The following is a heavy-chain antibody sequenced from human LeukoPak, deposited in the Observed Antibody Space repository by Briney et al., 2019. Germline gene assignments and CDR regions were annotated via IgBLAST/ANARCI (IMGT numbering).Heavy chain of an antibody. CDR2: ISSSSSTI. V-gene: IGHV3-48*04. D-gene: IGHD3-22*01. CDR3: ARTTYYYDSSGYEFDY. Sequence: PGGSLRLSCAAYAFTFSSYSMNWVRQAPGKGLEWVSYISSSSSTIYYADSVKGRFTISRDNAKNSLYLQMNSLRAEDTAVYYCARTTYYYDSSGYEFDYWGQGTLVTVSS. J-gene: IGHJ4*02. CDR1: AFTFSSYS.